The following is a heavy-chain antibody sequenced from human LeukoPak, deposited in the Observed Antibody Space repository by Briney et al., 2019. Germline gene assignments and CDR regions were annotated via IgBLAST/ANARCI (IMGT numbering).Heavy chain of an antibody. Sequence: SGGSLRLSCAASGFAFNSFAMKWVRQAPGKGLEWVSSISNSDGSSHYADFVKGRFTISRDNSKNTLHLQMNSLRAEDTAVYYCAKSLGVGGYTRYKGFDQWGQGTLVTVSS. CDR3: AKSLGVGGYTRYKGFDQ. J-gene: IGHJ4*02. CDR1: GFAFNSFA. V-gene: IGHV3-23*01. CDR2: ISNSDGSS. D-gene: IGHD3-16*02.